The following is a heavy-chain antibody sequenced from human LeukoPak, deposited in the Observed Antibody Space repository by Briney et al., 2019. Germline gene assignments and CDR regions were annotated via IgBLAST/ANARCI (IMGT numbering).Heavy chain of an antibody. J-gene: IGHJ4*02. V-gene: IGHV1-69*05. CDR3: ARGDYDILTGYYLAFDY. D-gene: IGHD3-9*01. CDR1: GGTFSSYA. CDR2: IIPIFGTA. Sequence: ASVTVSCTASGGTFSSYAISWVRQAPGQGLEWMGGIIPIFGTANYAQTFQGRVTITTDESTSTAYMELSSLRSEDTAVYYCARGDYDILTGYYLAFDYWGQGTLVTVSS.